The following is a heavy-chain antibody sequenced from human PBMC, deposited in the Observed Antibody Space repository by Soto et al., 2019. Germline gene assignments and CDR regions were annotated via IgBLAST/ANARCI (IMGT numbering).Heavy chain of an antibody. D-gene: IGHD1-1*01. CDR3: AREMGTPPARGFDY. J-gene: IGHJ4*02. V-gene: IGHV3-48*01. CDR1: GFTFSYYN. Sequence: EVQLVESGGGLVQPGGSLRLSCAASGFTFSYYNMNWVRQAPGKGLEWVSYIPSSSSTIYYEDSVKGRFTISRDTAKSSLYMQMNSLRAEDTAVYYCAREMGTPPARGFDYWGQGALVTVSS. CDR2: IPSSSSTI.